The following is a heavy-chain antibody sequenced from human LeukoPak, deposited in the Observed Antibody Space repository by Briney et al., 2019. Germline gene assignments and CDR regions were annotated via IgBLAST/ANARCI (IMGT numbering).Heavy chain of an antibody. CDR3: ARGQWGSGWYFHYYYGMDV. Sequence: ASVKVSCKASGYTFTSYDINWVRQATGQGLEWMGWMNPNSGNTGYAQKFQGRVTMTRNTSISTAYMELSSLRSEDTAVYYCARGQWGSGWYFHYYYGMDVWGQGTTVTVSS. J-gene: IGHJ6*02. V-gene: IGHV1-8*01. CDR1: GYTFTSYD. D-gene: IGHD6-19*01. CDR2: MNPNSGNT.